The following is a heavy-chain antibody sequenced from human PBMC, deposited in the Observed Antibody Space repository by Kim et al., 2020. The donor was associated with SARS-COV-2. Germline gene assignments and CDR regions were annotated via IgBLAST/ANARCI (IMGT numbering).Heavy chain of an antibody. CDR3: ARYGSGSNLMDPFDV. J-gene: IGHJ6*02. V-gene: IGHV3-11*04. Sequence: ADSVKGRFTISRDNDKNLLYLQMNSRTVEETAAYYCARYGSGSNLMDPFDVWGQGTTVTVSS. D-gene: IGHD3-10*01.